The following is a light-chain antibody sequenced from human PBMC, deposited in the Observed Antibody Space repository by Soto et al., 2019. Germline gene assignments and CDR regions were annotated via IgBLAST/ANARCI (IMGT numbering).Light chain of an antibody. CDR2: AAS. V-gene: IGKV1-39*01. CDR3: QQSYNTPWT. Sequence: DIQMTQSPSSLSASVGDRVTITCRASQSISSYLNWYQQKPGIAPKLLIYAASSLQSGVPSRFSGSGSGTDFTLTISSLQPEDFATYSCQQSYNTPWTFGQGTTVEIK. CDR1: QSISSY. J-gene: IGKJ1*01.